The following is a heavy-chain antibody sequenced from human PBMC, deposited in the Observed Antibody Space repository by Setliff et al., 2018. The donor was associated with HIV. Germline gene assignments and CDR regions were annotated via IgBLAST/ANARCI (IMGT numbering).Heavy chain of an antibody. CDR2: FHYRGSP. J-gene: IGHJ2*01. CDR3: ARSVARDYWYFGH. Sequence: SETLSLTCTVSGDSFKNYHWSWIRQPPGEGLQFLGFFHYRGSPIYNPSLKSRVKISVDTSKNQFSLNLTSVTAADTAVYYCARSVARDYWYFGHWGRGTLVTVSS. CDR1: GDSFKNYH. D-gene: IGHD6-6*01. V-gene: IGHV4-59*01.